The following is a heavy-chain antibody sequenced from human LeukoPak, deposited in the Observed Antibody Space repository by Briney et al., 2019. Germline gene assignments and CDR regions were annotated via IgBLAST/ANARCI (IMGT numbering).Heavy chain of an antibody. CDR1: GFTFSSYA. CDR2: ISGCGCST. Sequence: GGSLRLPCAASGFTFSSYAMSWVRQAPGKGVEWVSAISGCGCSTYYADSVKGRFTISRDNSKNTLYLQMNSLRAEDTAVYYCAKDLGYCSSTSCYGAFDIWGQGTMVTVSS. D-gene: IGHD2-2*01. J-gene: IGHJ3*02. CDR3: AKDLGYCSSTSCYGAFDI. V-gene: IGHV3-23*01.